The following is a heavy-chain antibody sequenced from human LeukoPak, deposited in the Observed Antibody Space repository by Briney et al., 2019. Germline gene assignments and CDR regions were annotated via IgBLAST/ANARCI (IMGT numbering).Heavy chain of an antibody. Sequence: SETLSLTCTVSGGSVSSGGYYWSWIRQPPGKGPERIGYIQYSGITNYNPSLKSRVTISADTSKNKFSLNLSAVTAADTAQYYCARIGDYSGAYWGQGTLVTVSS. D-gene: IGHD2-15*01. CDR2: IQYSGIT. CDR1: GGSVSSGGYY. J-gene: IGHJ4*02. V-gene: IGHV4-61*08. CDR3: ARIGDYSGAY.